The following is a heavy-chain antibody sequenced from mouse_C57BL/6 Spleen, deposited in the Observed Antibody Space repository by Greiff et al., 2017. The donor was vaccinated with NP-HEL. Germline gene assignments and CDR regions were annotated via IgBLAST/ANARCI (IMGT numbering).Heavy chain of an antibody. V-gene: IGHV1-42*01. CDR1: GYSFTGYY. CDR3: ASVELLWYMDY. D-gene: IGHD1-1*02. J-gene: IGHJ4*01. Sequence: EVKLQESGPELVKPGASVKISCKASGYSFTGYYMNWVKQSPEKSLEWIGEINPSTGGTTYNQKFKAKATLTVDKSSSTAYMQLKSLTSEDSAVYYCASVELLWYMDYWGQGTSVTVSS. CDR2: INPSTGGT.